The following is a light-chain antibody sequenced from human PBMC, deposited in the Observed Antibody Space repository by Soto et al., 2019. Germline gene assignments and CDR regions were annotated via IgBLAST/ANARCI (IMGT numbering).Light chain of an antibody. V-gene: IGLV4-69*01. J-gene: IGLJ2*01. CDR3: QTWGTGIVV. CDR2: LNSDGSH. Sequence: QSVLTQSPSASASLGASVNLTCTLSSGHSSDAIAWHQQQPENGPRFLMNLNSDGSHTKGDGIPDRFSGSSSGAERYLTISSRQAEDEADYYCQTWGTGIVVFGVGTKRTVL. CDR1: SGHSSDA.